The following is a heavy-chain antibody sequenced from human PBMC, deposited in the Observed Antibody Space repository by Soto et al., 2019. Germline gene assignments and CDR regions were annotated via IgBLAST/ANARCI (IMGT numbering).Heavy chain of an antibody. D-gene: IGHD6-19*01. CDR2: ISYDGSNK. J-gene: IGHJ6*02. Sequence: GGSLRLSCAASGFTFSSYAMHWVRQAPGKGLEWVAVISYDGSNKYYADSVKGRFTISRDNSKNTLYLQMNSLRAEDTAVYYCAREEVAGPIYYYYGMDVWGQGTTVTVSS. CDR1: GFTFSSYA. V-gene: IGHV3-30-3*01. CDR3: AREEVAGPIYYYYGMDV.